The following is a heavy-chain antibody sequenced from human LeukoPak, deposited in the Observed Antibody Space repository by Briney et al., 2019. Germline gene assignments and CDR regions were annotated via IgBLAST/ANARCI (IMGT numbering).Heavy chain of an antibody. CDR2: INTNTGNP. V-gene: IGHV7-4-1*02. D-gene: IGHD2-2*01. CDR3: AREGVILGDDIVVLPGHY. CDR1: GYTFTSYA. Sequence: ASVKVSCKASGYTFTSYAMNWVRQAPGQGPEWMGWINTNTGNPTYAQGFTGRFVFSLDTSVSTAYLQISSLKAEDTAVYYCAREGVILGDDIVVLPGHYWGQGTLVTVSS. J-gene: IGHJ4*02.